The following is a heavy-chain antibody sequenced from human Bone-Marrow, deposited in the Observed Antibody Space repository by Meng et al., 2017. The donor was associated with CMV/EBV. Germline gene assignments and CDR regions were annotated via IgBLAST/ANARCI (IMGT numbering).Heavy chain of an antibody. D-gene: IGHD2-15*01. CDR1: GFTFSSYS. J-gene: IGHJ2*01. Sequence: EVQLVESGGXLVTPGGXLRLSCAASGFTFSSYSMNWVRQAPGKGLEWVSSISSSSSYIYYADSVKGRFTISRGNAKNSLYLQMNSLRAEDTAVYYCATGGAVVGYFDLWGRGTLVTVSS. CDR2: ISSSSSYI. CDR3: ATGGAVVGYFDL. V-gene: IGHV3-21*01.